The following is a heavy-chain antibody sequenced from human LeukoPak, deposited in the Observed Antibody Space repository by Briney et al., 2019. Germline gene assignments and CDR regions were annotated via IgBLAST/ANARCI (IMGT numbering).Heavy chain of an antibody. CDR1: GYSFTSYW. D-gene: IGHD6-13*01. CDR2: IYPGDSDT. V-gene: IGHV5-51*01. J-gene: IGHJ5*02. Sequence: GESLKISCKGSGYSFTSYWIGWVRQMPGKGLEWMGIIYPGDSDTRYSPSFQGQVTISADKSISTAHLQWSSLKASDTAMYYCARHPIASGGAYNWFAPWGQGTLVTVSS. CDR3: ARHPIASGGAYNWFAP.